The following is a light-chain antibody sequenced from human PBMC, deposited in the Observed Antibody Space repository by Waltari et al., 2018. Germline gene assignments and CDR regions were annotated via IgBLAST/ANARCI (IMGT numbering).Light chain of an antibody. J-gene: IGKJ1*01. CDR1: QSISNY. V-gene: IGKV1-39*01. Sequence: DIQMTQSPSSLSASVGDRLTITFQASQSISNYLNLYQQKPGKVPKLLIYAASTLHSGVPSRFSGSGSGTEFTLTISSLQVEDFATYYCQQSYSTAPETFAQGTRVDMK. CDR2: AAS. CDR3: QQSYSTAPET.